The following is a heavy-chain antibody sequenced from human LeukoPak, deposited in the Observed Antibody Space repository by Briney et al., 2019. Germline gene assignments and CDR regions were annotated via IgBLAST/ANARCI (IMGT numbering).Heavy chain of an antibody. CDR1: GYTFTSYG. CDR3: ARGANYYDSSGSSNWLDP. V-gene: IGHV1-18*01. D-gene: IGHD3-22*01. Sequence: GASVNVSCTASGYTFTSYGISWVRQAPGQGLEWVGWISAYNGNTNYAQKLQGRVTMITDTSTSTAYMELRSLRSDDTAVYYCARGANYYDSSGSSNWLDPWGRGTLVTVSS. CDR2: ISAYNGNT. J-gene: IGHJ5*02.